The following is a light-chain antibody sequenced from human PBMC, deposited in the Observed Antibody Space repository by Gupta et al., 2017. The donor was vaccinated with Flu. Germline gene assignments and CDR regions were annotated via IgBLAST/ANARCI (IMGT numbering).Light chain of an antibody. CDR3: ATWHDSLNGWV. CDR1: SSHIGTNA. V-gene: IGLV1-44*01. Sequence: QSVLTQPPSAPGTPGQTVTIPCSGRSSHIGTNAVNWFQQLPGTAPKVVIYNNNKRPSGFPDRFSASKSGASASLVIRGLQSDDEGDYYCATWHDSLNGWVFGGGTKVTVL. J-gene: IGLJ3*02. CDR2: NNN.